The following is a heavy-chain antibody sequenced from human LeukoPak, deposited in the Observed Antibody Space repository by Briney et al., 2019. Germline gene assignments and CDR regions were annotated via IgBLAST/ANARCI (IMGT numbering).Heavy chain of an antibody. D-gene: IGHD3-10*01. CDR1: GFTFSHYW. J-gene: IGHJ4*02. CDR2: IISGSTYI. Sequence: GGSLRLSCAASGFTFSHYWMSWVRQAPGKGLEWVSSIISGSTYIFYADSVKGRFTISRDNAKNSLYLQMSSLRAEDTAVYYCARDLASGGYWGQGTLVTVSS. V-gene: IGHV3-21*01. CDR3: ARDLASGGY.